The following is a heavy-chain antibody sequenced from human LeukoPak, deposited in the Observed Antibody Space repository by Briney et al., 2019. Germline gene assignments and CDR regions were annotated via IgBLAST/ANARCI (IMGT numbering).Heavy chain of an antibody. Sequence: GGSLRLSCAASGFDLNTYEMNWVRQAPGKGLEWIADITISGHTKNYADSVKGRFTISRDNAGTSLYLQMNSLRVEDTGVYYCARGDPHADLWGQGTLVSVSS. CDR3: ARGDPHADL. V-gene: IGHV3-48*03. CDR2: ITISGHTK. CDR1: GFDLNTYE. J-gene: IGHJ5*02.